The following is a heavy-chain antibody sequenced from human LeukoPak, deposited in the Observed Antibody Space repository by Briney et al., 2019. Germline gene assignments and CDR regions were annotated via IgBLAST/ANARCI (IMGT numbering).Heavy chain of an antibody. CDR1: GFTFSSYV. CDR2: ITSSGSTT. Sequence: SGGSLRLSCAASGFTFSSYVMGWVRLAPGKGLEWVSSITSSGSTTYYADSVKGRFTISRDNSENTLYLQMSSLRADETALYYCAKGSNWGSGYYFDFWGQGALVTVSS. V-gene: IGHV3-23*01. D-gene: IGHD7-27*01. J-gene: IGHJ4*02. CDR3: AKGSNWGSGYYFDF.